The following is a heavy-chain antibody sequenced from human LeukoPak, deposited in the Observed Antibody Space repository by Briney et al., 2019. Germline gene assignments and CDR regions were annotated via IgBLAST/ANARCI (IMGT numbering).Heavy chain of an antibody. J-gene: IGHJ4*01. V-gene: IGHV4-59*01. CDR3: AKEGNDYGANSIDY. CDR2: IDYSGST. CDR1: GGSISSDQ. D-gene: IGHD4-23*01. Sequence: PSETLSLTCTVSGGSISSDQWSWLRQPPGKGLEWIELIDYSGSTNYNASLKSRVTISIDTSKNRFSLRLSLVTAADTAVYYCAKEGNDYGANSIDYWGQGTLVTVSS.